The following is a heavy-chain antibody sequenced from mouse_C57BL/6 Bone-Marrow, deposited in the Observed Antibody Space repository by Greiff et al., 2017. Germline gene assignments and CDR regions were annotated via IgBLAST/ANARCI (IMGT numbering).Heavy chain of an antibody. J-gene: IGHJ3*01. Sequence: EVQLQQSGAELVKPGASVTLSCTASGFNITDYYMHWVKQRPEQGLEWIGRIDPEDGETKYAPTFPGKATITADTSTNTAYLQLSSLTYEDAAVYYCASGGPWFAYWGKGTLVTVSA. V-gene: IGHV14-2*01. CDR2: IDPEDGET. CDR3: ASGGPWFAY. CDR1: GFNITDYY.